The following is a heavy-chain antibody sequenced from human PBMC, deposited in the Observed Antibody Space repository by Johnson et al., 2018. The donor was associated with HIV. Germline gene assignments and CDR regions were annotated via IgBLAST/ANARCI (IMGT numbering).Heavy chain of an antibody. Sequence: QVQLVESGGGVVQPGRSLRLSCAASGFTFSSYGMHWVRQAPGKGLEWVAFIRYDGSNKYYAYSVKGRFTISRDNSKNTLYLQMNSLRAEDTAVYYCAKDKYAFDIWGQGTMVTVSS. CDR1: GFTFSSYG. V-gene: IGHV3-30*02. CDR2: IRYDGSNK. CDR3: AKDKYAFDI. J-gene: IGHJ3*02.